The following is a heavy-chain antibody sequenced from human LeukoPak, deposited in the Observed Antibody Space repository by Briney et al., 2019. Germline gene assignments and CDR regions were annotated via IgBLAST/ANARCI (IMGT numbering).Heavy chain of an antibody. CDR3: ARGKNDYGDHDPFDY. D-gene: IGHD4-17*01. V-gene: IGHV1-69*05. CDR2: IIPIFGTA. J-gene: IGHJ4*02. CDR1: GGTFSSYA. Sequence: GSSVKVSCKASGGTFSSYAISWVRQAPGQGLEWMGRIIPIFGTANYALKFQGRVTITTDESTSTAYMELSSLRSEDTAVYYCARGKNDYGDHDPFDYWGQGTLVTVSS.